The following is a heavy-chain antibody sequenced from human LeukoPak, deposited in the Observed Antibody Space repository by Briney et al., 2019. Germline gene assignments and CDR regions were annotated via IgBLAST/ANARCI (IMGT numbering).Heavy chain of an antibody. D-gene: IGHD3-22*01. Sequence: SETLSLTCTVSGYFISSGYYWGWIRQPPGKGLQWIGTIHHSGSTYYNPSLKSRVTISVDTSKNQFSLKLSSVTAADTAVYYCAKSNGYVLVDIWGQGTMVTVSS. V-gene: IGHV4-38-2*02. CDR3: AKSNGYVLVDI. CDR1: GYFISSGYY. CDR2: IHHSGST. J-gene: IGHJ3*02.